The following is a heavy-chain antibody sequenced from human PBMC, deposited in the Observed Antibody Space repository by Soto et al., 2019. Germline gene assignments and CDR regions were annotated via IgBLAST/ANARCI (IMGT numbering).Heavy chain of an antibody. CDR1: GFNFSTYS. CDR3: AKDHFNGIGVFDAFDI. CDR2: IGGGDI. Sequence: GASLILSCAASGFNFSTYSMNWVRQPPGKGLERVSTIGGGDIYYADSVKGRFTISRDNSKNVLFLQMNSLRVDDTAVYYCAKDHFNGIGVFDAFDIWGQGTMVP. V-gene: IGHV3-23*01. D-gene: IGHD2-8*01. J-gene: IGHJ3*02.